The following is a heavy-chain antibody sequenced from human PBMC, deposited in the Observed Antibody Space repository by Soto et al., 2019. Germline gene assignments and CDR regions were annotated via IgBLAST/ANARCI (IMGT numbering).Heavy chain of an antibody. J-gene: IGHJ5*01. D-gene: IGHD2-15*01. Sequence: QITLKESGPTLVKPTQTLTLTSTFSGISLSTHGVGVGWVRQPAGKALEWLALIYWDDDKRYSASLNSRLTITKDTSKNQVVLTMTNMDPVDTATYYCAHAMLYCTGGSCSTWFDSWGQGTLVTVSS. CDR3: AHAMLYCTGGSCSTWFDS. V-gene: IGHV2-5*02. CDR2: IYWDDDK. CDR1: GISLSTHGVG.